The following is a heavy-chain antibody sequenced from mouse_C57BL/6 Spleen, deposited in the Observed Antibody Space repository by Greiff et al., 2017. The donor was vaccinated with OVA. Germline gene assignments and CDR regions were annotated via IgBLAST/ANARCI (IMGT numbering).Heavy chain of an antibody. CDR3: TGWTGTGYYFDY. CDR2: IRLKSDNYAT. J-gene: IGHJ2*01. D-gene: IGHD4-1*01. V-gene: IGHV6-3*01. CDR1: GFTFSNYW. Sequence: EVQVVESGGGLVQPGGSMKLSCVASGFTFSNYWMNWVRQSPEKGLEWVAQIRLKSDNYATHYAESVKGRFTISRDDSKSSVYLQMNNLRAEDTGIYYCTGWTGTGYYFDYWGQGTTLTVSS.